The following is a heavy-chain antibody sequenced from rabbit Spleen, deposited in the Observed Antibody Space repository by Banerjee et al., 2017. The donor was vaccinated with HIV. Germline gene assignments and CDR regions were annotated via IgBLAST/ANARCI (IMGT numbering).Heavy chain of an antibody. Sequence: QLKETGGGLVQPGGSLTLSCKASGFDFRRYYLSWVRQAPGKGLEWIGIIDVGEGNTDYASWVNGRFTISSDNAQNTLYLQLNSLTAADTATYFCARDGAGIGWNFSLWGPGTLVTVS. CDR2: IDVGEGNT. D-gene: IGHD4-2*01. V-gene: IGHV1S7*01. CDR1: GFDFRRYY. CDR3: ARDGAGIGWNFSL. J-gene: IGHJ4*01.